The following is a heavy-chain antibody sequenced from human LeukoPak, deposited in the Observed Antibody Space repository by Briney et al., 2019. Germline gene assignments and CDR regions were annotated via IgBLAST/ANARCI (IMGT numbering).Heavy chain of an antibody. J-gene: IGHJ4*02. D-gene: IGHD2-2*02. CDR2: IYYSGST. CDR3: ATQLGYCSSTSCYTFDY. CDR1: GDSISGYY. V-gene: IGHV4-59*06. Sequence: SETLSLTCTVSGDSISGYYWSWIRQHPGKGLEWIGYIYYSGSTYYNPSLKSRVTISVDTSKNQFSLKLSSVTAADTAVYYCATQLGYCSSTSCYTFDYWGQGTLVTVSS.